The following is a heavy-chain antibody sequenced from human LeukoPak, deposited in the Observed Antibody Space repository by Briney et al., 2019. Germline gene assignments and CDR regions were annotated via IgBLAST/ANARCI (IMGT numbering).Heavy chain of an antibody. Sequence: ASVKVSCKASVYTFTSYGISWVRQAPGQGLEWMGWISAYNGNTNYAQKLQGRVTMTTDTSTSTAYMELRSLRSDDTAVYYCARSTPYIVVVPAAPTFDYWGQGTLVTVSS. CDR1: VYTFTSYG. CDR3: ARSTPYIVVVPAAPTFDY. D-gene: IGHD2-2*01. CDR2: ISAYNGNT. V-gene: IGHV1-18*01. J-gene: IGHJ4*02.